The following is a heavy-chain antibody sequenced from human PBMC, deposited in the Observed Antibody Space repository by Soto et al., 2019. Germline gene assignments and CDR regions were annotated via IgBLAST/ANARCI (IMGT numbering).Heavy chain of an antibody. CDR2: IYWDDDK. CDR1: GFSLSTSGVG. D-gene: IGHD1-1*01. Sequence: QITVKESGPKLLTPSQTLTLTFAFSGFSLSTSGVGVGWVRPPPGKAPEWLALIYWDDDKRYRPSLKSRLSITEDTSKDQVFFTITNMDPVDTAPYYCVRKDWNNYNYYFELWGRCNLVTVPS. CDR3: VRKDWNNYNYYFEL. V-gene: IGHV2-5*02. J-gene: IGHJ2*01.